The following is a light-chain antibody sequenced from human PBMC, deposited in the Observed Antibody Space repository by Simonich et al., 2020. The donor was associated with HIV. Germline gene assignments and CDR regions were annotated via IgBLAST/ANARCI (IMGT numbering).Light chain of an antibody. CDR1: QSVSST. Sequence: EIVMTQSPATLSVSPGERATLSFRASQSVSSTLAWYQQKPGQAPRLLIYGASTRATGIPARFSGSGSGTEFTLTISSMQSEDFAVYYCQQYNNWPLTFGGGTRVEI. V-gene: IGKV3-15*01. CDR3: QQYNNWPLT. J-gene: IGKJ4*01. CDR2: GAS.